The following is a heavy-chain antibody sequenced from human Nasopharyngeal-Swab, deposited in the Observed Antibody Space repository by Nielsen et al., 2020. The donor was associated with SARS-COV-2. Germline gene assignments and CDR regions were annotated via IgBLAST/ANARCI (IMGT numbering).Heavy chain of an antibody. V-gene: IGHV1-18*01. CDR1: GGTFSSYA. CDR3: ARVTPTLYDSSGYLFDY. J-gene: IGHJ4*02. Sequence: ASVKVSCKASGGTFSSYAISWVRQAPGQGLEWMGWISAYNGNTNYAQKLQGRVTMTTDTSTSTAYMELRSLRSDDTAVYYCARVTPTLYDSSGYLFDYWGQGTLVTVSS. CDR2: ISAYNGNT. D-gene: IGHD3-22*01.